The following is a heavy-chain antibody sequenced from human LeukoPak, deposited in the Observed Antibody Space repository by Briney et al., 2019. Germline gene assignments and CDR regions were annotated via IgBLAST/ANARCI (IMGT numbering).Heavy chain of an antibody. CDR2: IIPILDVS. Sequence: SVKVSCKASGGTFSTYAVGWVRQAPGQRLEWMGRIIPILDVSNYAQKFQGRVTITADKSTSTAYMELRSLTSEDTAVYFCAKDKSMSYSYYGMDVWGQGTTVTVSS. CDR3: AKDKSMSYSYYGMDV. J-gene: IGHJ6*02. CDR1: GGTFSTYA. V-gene: IGHV1-69*04.